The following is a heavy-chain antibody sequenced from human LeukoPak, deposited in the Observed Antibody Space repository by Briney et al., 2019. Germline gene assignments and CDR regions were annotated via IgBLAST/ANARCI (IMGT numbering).Heavy chain of an antibody. V-gene: IGHV1-69*13. Sequence: SVKVSCKASGGTSSRYAVSWVRQAPGQGFEWLGGIVTSYGAPNYAQKFQDRVTITANGSTSTAYMELRSLRSGDTTVYFCATAMTSENYYYYYYMDVWGTGTTVTVSS. CDR2: IVTSYGAP. D-gene: IGHD4-11*01. CDR3: ATAMTSENYYYYYYMDV. CDR1: GGTSSRYA. J-gene: IGHJ6*03.